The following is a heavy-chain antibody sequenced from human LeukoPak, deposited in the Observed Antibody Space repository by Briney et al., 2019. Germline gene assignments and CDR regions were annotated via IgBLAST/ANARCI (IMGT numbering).Heavy chain of an antibody. D-gene: IGHD6-6*01. V-gene: IGHV2-5*01. CDR2: IYGNDGK. J-gene: IGHJ4*02. Sequence: SGPTLVNPTQTLTLTCTFSGFSLSTSEVAVRWIRQPPGKALEWLALIYGNDGKHYSPSLKSRLTITKDTSKIHVVVTMTNMDPVDTATYYCAHRRSSSFDYWGQGTLVTVSS. CDR1: GFSLSTSEVA. CDR3: AHRRSSSFDY.